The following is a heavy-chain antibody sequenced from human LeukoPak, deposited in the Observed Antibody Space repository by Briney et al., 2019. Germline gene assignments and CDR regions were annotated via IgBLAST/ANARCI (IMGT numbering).Heavy chain of an antibody. CDR2: ISYDGSNK. CDR3: ARPVYDSSGYYHEYFQH. CDR1: GFTFSSYA. Sequence: GGSLRLSCAASGFTFSSYAMHWVRQAPGKGLEWVAVISYDGSNKYYADSVKGRFTISRDNSKNTLYLQMNSLRAEDTAVYYCARPVYDSSGYYHEYFQHWGQGTLVTVSS. D-gene: IGHD3-22*01. J-gene: IGHJ1*01. V-gene: IGHV3-30-3*01.